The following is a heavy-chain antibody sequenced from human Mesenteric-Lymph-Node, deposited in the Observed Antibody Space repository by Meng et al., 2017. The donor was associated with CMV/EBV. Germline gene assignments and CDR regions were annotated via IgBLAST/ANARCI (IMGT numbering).Heavy chain of an antibody. V-gene: IGHV3-23*01. CDR3: AKSGWTTDWFDP. J-gene: IGHJ5*02. CDR2: ISIRGGTT. Sequence: LSLTCAASGFTFSSYAMNWVRQAPGKGLEWVSGISIRGGTTYYADFVKGRFTISRDNSKNTLYLQMNSLRADDTAVYYCAKSGWTTDWFDPWGQGTLVTVSS. CDR1: GFTFSSYA. D-gene: IGHD4-17*01.